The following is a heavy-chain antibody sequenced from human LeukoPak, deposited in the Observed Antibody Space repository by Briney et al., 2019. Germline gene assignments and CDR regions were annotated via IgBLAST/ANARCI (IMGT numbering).Heavy chain of an antibody. CDR3: ARARGAGPGGHFDY. CDR1: GFSFSDNY. J-gene: IGHJ4*02. Sequence: GESLRLSCAASGFSFSDNYMSWIRQAPGKGLEWVSYISNSGSYTNYPDSVKGRFTISRDNAKNSLYLQMNSLRDEDTAVYYCARARGAGPGGHFDYWGQGTLVTVSS. D-gene: IGHD6-19*01. V-gene: IGHV3-11*05. CDR2: ISNSGSYT.